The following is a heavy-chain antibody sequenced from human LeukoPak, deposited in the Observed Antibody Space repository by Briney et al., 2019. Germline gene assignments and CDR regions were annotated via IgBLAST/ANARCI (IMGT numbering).Heavy chain of an antibody. J-gene: IGHJ4*02. Sequence: SQTLSLTCTVSGGSISSGDYYWSWIRQPPGKGLEWIGYIYYSGSTYYNPSLKSRVTISVDTSKNQFSLKLSSVTAADTAVYYCASHSPHDSRGYPSPSDYWGQGTLVTVSS. CDR2: IYYSGST. CDR1: GGSISSGDYY. D-gene: IGHD3-22*01. V-gene: IGHV4-30-4*01. CDR3: ASHSPHDSRGYPSPSDY.